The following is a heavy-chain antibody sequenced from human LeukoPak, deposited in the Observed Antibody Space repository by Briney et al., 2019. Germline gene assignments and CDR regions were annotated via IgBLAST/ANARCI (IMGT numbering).Heavy chain of an antibody. V-gene: IGHV3-15*01. CDR2: IKSKTDGGTT. CDR1: GFTFSNAW. D-gene: IGHD2-2*01. J-gene: IGHJ4*02. Sequence: GGSLRLSCAAFGFTFSNAWMSWVRQAPGKGLEWVGRIKSKTDGGTTDYAAPVKGRFTISRDDSKNTLYLQMNSLKTEDTAVYYCTTVEGYCSSTSCYDYWGQGTLVTVSS. CDR3: TTVEGYCSSTSCYDY.